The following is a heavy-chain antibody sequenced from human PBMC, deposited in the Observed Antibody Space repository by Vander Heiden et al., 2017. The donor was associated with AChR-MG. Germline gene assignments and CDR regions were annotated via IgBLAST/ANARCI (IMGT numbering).Heavy chain of an antibody. CDR1: GYSFTSYW. V-gene: IGHV5-51*01. J-gene: IGHJ6*02. CDR2: IYPGDSDT. D-gene: IGHD3-22*01. Sequence: EVQLVQSGAEVKKPGESLKISCKGSGYSFTSYWIGWVRQMPGKGLEWMGIIYPGDSDTRYRPSFQGQVTISADKSISTAYLQWSSLKASDTAMYYCARLSEDSSGYYYYYYGMDVWGQGTTVTVSS. CDR3: ARLSEDSSGYYYYYYGMDV.